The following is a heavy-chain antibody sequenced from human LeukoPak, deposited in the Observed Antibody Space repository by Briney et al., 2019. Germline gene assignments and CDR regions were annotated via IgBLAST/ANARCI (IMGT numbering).Heavy chain of an antibody. CDR2: ISISGDTT. J-gene: IGHJ4*02. CDR3: ANEIRPNDY. D-gene: IGHD4-17*01. CDR1: GFTFSSHA. V-gene: IGHV3-23*01. Sequence: GGSLRLSCGASGFTFSSHAMTWVRQAPGKGLEWVSAISISGDTTYYADAVKGRLTISRDNSKNTVYLQMNSLRAEDMAVYYCANEIRPNDYWGQGTLVTVSS.